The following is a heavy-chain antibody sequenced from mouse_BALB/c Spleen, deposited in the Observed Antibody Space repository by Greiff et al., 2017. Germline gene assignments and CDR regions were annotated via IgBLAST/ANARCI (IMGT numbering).Heavy chain of an antibody. Sequence: DVQLQESGPSLVKPSQSLSLTCSVTGYSITSGYYWNWIRQFPGNKLEWMGYISYDGSNNYNPSLKNRISITRDTSKNQFFLKLNSVTTEDTATYYCARVDYGYAMDYWGQGTSVTVSS. V-gene: IGHV3-6*02. CDR1: GYSITSGYY. D-gene: IGHD1-1*01. CDR3: ARVDYGYAMDY. CDR2: ISYDGSN. J-gene: IGHJ4*01.